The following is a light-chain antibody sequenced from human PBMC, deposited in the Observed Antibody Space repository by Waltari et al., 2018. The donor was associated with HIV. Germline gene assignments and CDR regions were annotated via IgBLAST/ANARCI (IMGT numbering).Light chain of an antibody. Sequence: QSALTQPASVSGSPGQSITISCTGTTSDVGGYYYVSWYQQHPGNAPKLLIYEVTNRASGVSNRFSGSKSGNTASLTISGLQADDEADYYCSSYTSSSTVVFGGGTKLTVL. CDR2: EVT. CDR3: SSYTSSSTVV. V-gene: IGLV2-14*01. J-gene: IGLJ2*01. CDR1: TSDVGGYYY.